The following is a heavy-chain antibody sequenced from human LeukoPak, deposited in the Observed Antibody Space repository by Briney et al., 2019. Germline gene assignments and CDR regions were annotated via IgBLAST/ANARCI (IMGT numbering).Heavy chain of an antibody. V-gene: IGHV4-34*01. CDR1: GGSFSGYD. CDR2: INHSGST. D-gene: IGHD6-13*01. CDR3: VRDSKAFNAFDI. J-gene: IGHJ3*02. Sequence: PSETLSLTCAVYGGSFSGYDWTWIRQPPGEGLEWIGEINHSGSTSYNPSLESRVTISVDTSKNQFSLKLSPVTAADTAVYYCVRDSKAFNAFDIWGQGTMVTVSS.